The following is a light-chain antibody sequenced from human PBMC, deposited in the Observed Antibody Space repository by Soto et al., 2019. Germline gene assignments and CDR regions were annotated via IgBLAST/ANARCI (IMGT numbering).Light chain of an antibody. J-gene: IGLJ2*01. V-gene: IGLV1-40*01. CDR1: SSNIGAGYD. CDR3: QSYDSSLSGSGVV. Sequence: QSVLTQPPSVSGAPGQRLTISCTGSSSNIGAGYDVHWYQQLPGTAPKLLIYGNSNRPSGVPDRFSGSKSGTSASLAITGLQAEDEADYYCQSYDSSLSGSGVVFGGGTQLTVL. CDR2: GNS.